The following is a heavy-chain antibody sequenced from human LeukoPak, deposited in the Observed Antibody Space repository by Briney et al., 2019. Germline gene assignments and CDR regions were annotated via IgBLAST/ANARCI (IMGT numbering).Heavy chain of an antibody. J-gene: IGHJ4*02. CDR3: VRDYYGAGDY. CDR1: GFTFSSYG. CDR2: TLYDGSNR. V-gene: IGHV3-30*03. D-gene: IGHD3-3*01. Sequence: PGGSLRLSCAASGFTFSSYGMHWVRQAPGKGLEWVAATLYDGSNRHYADSVKGRFTISRDNSKNTLYLQMNSLRAEDTAVYYCVRDYYGAGDYWGQGTLVTVSS.